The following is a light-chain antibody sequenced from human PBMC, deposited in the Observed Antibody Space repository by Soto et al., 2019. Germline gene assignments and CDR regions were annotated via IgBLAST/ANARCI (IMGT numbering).Light chain of an antibody. J-gene: IGKJ4*01. Sequence: EIVLTQSPATLSLSPGERATLSCRASQSVSSYLAWHQQKPGQAPRLLIYDASNRATGIPARFSGSGSGTDFTLTISSLEPEDFAVYYCQQRSNWLTFGGGTKVDNK. CDR3: QQRSNWLT. V-gene: IGKV3-11*01. CDR2: DAS. CDR1: QSVSSY.